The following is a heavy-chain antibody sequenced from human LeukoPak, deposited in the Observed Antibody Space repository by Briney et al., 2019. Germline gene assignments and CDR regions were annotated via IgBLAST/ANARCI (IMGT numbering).Heavy chain of an antibody. V-gene: IGHV1-18*01. CDR1: GYTFTNYA. Sequence: ASVKVSCKASGYTFTNYAMNWVRQAPGQGLEWMGWISAYNGNTNYAQKLQGRVTMTTDTSTSTAYMELRSLRSDDTAVYYCARGDDILTGYKWDYWGQGTLVTVSS. D-gene: IGHD3-9*01. J-gene: IGHJ4*02. CDR3: ARGDDILTGYKWDY. CDR2: ISAYNGNT.